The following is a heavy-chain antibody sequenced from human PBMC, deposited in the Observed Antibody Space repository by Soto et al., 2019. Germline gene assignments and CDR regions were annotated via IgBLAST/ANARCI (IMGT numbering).Heavy chain of an antibody. CDR1: GGSFSGYY. J-gene: IGHJ5*02. V-gene: IGHV4-34*01. Sequence: SETLSLTCAVYGGSFSGYYWSWIRQPPGKGLEWIGEINHSCSTNYNPSLKSRFTISVDTSKNQFSLKLSSVTAADTAVYYCARAGYSSSWSWFDPWGQGTLVTVSS. D-gene: IGHD6-13*01. CDR2: INHSCST. CDR3: ARAGYSSSWSWFDP.